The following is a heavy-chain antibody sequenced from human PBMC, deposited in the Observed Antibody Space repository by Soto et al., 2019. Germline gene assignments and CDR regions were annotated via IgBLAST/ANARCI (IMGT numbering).Heavy chain of an antibody. CDR3: ARARAPGYDYVWGSYRPPYYYYGMDV. J-gene: IGHJ6*02. D-gene: IGHD3-16*02. CDR2: IIPIFGTA. V-gene: IGHV1-69*13. CDR1: GGTFSSYA. Sequence: ASVKVSCKASGGTFSSYAISWVRQAPGQGLEWMGGIIPIFGTANYAQKFQGRVTITADESTSTAYMELSSLRSEDTAVYYCARARAPGYDYVWGSYRPPYYYYGMDVWGQGTTVTVSS.